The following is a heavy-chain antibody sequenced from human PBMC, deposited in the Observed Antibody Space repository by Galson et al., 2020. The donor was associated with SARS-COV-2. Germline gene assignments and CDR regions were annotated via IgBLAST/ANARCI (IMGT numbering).Heavy chain of an antibody. J-gene: IGHJ4*02. CDR2: ISGSGSAT. Sequence: GGSLRLSCAASGFTFSSYAMNWLRQAPGKGLEWVSGISGSGSATYFAGSVKGRFTISRDNSQNTLYLQMNGLRAEDTAIYYCAKRHRDSSGFDYWGQEARVTVSS. CDR1: GFTFSSYA. V-gene: IGHV3-23*01. D-gene: IGHD3-22*01. CDR3: AKRHRDSSGFDY.